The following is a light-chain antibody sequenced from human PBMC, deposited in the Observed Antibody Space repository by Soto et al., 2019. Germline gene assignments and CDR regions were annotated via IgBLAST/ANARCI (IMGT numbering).Light chain of an antibody. Sequence: DLQMTQSPSSLSASVGDRVTIACRTGQTIITYLNWYQQKPGEAPKLLIYGATNLQSGVPSRFSGSGSGTEFTLTISSLQLEDFGTYYCQQTKSAPLTFGGGTKVEIK. V-gene: IGKV1-39*01. CDR2: GAT. CDR3: QQTKSAPLT. J-gene: IGKJ4*01. CDR1: QTIITY.